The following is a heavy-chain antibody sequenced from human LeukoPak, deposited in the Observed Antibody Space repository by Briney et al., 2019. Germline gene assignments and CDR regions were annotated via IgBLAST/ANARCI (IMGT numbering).Heavy chain of an antibody. CDR1: GGSISTYY. CDR2: IYYSGST. V-gene: IGHV4-59*01. J-gene: IGHJ4*02. D-gene: IGHD4-17*01. CDR3: ARSYGDYINFDY. Sequence: PSETLSLTCTVSGGSISTYYWNWIRQPPGKGLEWIGYIYYSGSTNCNPSLKRRVTISVDTSKNQFSLNLTSVTAADTDVYYCARSYGDYINFDYWGQGSLVTVSS.